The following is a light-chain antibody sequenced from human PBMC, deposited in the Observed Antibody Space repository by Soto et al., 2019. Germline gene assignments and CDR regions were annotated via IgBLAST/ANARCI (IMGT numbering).Light chain of an antibody. CDR3: QQYDIWPPYT. CDR1: QSASSY. Sequence: QSPATLALSPEERATLSCRASQSASSYLAWYQQKPGQAPRLLIYDASTRATGIPPRFSGGGSGTEFTVTISSLQSEDFAIYYCQQYDIWPPYTLGQGTNVDIK. CDR2: DAS. J-gene: IGKJ2*01. V-gene: IGKV3-15*01.